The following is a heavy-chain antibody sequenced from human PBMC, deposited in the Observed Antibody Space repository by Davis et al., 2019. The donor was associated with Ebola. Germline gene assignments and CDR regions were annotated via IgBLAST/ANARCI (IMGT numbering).Heavy chain of an antibody. CDR2: ISYDGSNK. D-gene: IGHD5-12*01. CDR1: GFTFSSYG. Sequence: PGGSLRLSCAASGFTFSSYGMHWVRQAPGKGLEWVAVISYDGSNKYYADSVKGRFTISRDNAKNSLYLQMNSLRAEDTAVYYCARGVAPDPYYYYFGMDVWGQGTTVTVSS. V-gene: IGHV3-30*03. CDR3: ARGVAPDPYYYYFGMDV. J-gene: IGHJ6*02.